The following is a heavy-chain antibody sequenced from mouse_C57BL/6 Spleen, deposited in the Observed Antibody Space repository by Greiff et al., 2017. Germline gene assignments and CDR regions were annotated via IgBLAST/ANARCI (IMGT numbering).Heavy chain of an antibody. D-gene: IGHD1-1*01. J-gene: IGHJ1*03. CDR2: ISSGGSYT. CDR3: ARRLYYYGSICRIGPTYWYFDV. CDR1: GFTFSSYG. Sequence: VQLKESGGDLVKPGGSLKLSCAASGFTFSSYGMSWVRQTPDKRLEWVATISSGGSYTYYPDSVKGRFTISRDNAENTLYLQMSSLKSEDTAMYYCARRLYYYGSICRIGPTYWYFDVWGTGTTVTVSS. V-gene: IGHV5-6*02.